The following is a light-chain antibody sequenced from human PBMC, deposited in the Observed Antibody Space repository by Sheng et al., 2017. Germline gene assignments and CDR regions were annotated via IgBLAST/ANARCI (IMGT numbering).Light chain of an antibody. V-gene: IGKV3-15*01. CDR1: QSVISSY. Sequence: EIVLTQSPGTLSLSPGERATLSCRASQSVISSYLAWYQQKPGQAPRLLIYGASTRATGIPARFSGSGSGTEFTLTISSLQSEDFAIYYCQHYVKWPPAPTFGGGTMVEIK. CDR3: QHYVKWPPAPT. CDR2: GAS. J-gene: IGKJ4*01.